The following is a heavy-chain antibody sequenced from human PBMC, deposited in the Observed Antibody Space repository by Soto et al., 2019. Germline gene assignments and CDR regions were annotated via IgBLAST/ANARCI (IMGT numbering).Heavy chain of an antibody. CDR1: GFTFSSYA. V-gene: IGHV3-23*01. Sequence: EVQLLESGGGLVQPGGSLRLSCAASGFTFSSYAMSWVRQAPGKGLEWVSTISGSGGSTYYADSVKGRFTISRDNSKNTLYLQMNSLRAEDTAVYYCAKGRENTIFGVLTLFDYWGQGTLVTVSS. CDR2: ISGSGGST. J-gene: IGHJ4*02. D-gene: IGHD3-3*01. CDR3: AKGRENTIFGVLTLFDY.